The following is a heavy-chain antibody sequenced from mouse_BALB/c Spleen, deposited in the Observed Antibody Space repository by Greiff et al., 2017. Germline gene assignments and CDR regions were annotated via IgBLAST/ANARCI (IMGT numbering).Heavy chain of an antibody. D-gene: IGHD1-1*01. CDR3: ARDHYGSSYWYFDV. Sequence: DVMLVESGGGLVKPGGSLKLSCAASGFTFSSYAMSWVRQSPEKRLEWVAEISSGGSYTYYPDTVTGRFTISRDNAKNTLYLEMSSLRSEDTAMYYCARDHYGSSYWYFDVWGAGTTVTVSS. J-gene: IGHJ1*01. CDR2: ISSGGSYT. CDR1: GFTFSSYA. V-gene: IGHV5-9-4*01.